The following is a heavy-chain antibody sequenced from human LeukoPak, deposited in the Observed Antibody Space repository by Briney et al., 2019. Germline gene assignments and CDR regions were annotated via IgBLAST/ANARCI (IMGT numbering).Heavy chain of an antibody. J-gene: IGHJ4*02. D-gene: IGHD3-22*01. CDR1: GFTFSNAW. Sequence: GGSPRLSCAASGFTFSNAWMSWVRQAPGKGLEWVGRIKTKTDGGTTDYVAPVKGRFTISRDDSKNTLYLQMNSLKTEDTAVYYCTTGQGYYYDGSGPIDYWGQGTLVTVSS. CDR3: TTGQGYYYDGSGPIDY. CDR2: IKTKTDGGTT. V-gene: IGHV3-15*01.